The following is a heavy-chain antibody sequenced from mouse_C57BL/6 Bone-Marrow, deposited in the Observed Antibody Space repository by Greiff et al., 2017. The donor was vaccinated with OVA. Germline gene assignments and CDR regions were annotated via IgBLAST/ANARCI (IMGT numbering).Heavy chain of an antibody. CDR3: AREKLYYYDGWFAY. Sequence: VQLQQPGAELVKPGASVKLSCKASGYTFTSYWMHWVKQRPGQGLEWIGMIHPNSGSTNYNEKFKSKATLTVDKSSSTAYMQLSSLTSEDSAVYYCAREKLYYYDGWFAYWGQGTLVTVSA. CDR2: IHPNSGST. CDR1: GYTFTSYW. V-gene: IGHV1-64*01. D-gene: IGHD2-4*01. J-gene: IGHJ3*01.